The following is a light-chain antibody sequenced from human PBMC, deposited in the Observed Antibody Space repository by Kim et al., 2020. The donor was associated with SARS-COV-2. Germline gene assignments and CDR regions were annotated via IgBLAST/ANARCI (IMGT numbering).Light chain of an antibody. J-gene: IGLJ3*02. CDR3: QTWDTDIQV. Sequence: QLVLTQSPSASASLGASVKLTCTLSSGHSNYAIAWHQQQPEKGPRYLMKLNSDGSHNKGDGIPDRFSGSSSGAERYLTISSLQSEDEADYYCQTWDTDIQVFGGGTQLTVL. CDR1: SGHSNYA. CDR2: LNSDGSH. V-gene: IGLV4-69*01.